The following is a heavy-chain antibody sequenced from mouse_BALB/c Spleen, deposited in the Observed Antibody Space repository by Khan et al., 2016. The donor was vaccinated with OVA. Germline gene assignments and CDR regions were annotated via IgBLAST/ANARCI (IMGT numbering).Heavy chain of an antibody. V-gene: IGHV1-4*01. CDR1: GYTFTSNT. D-gene: IGHD1-2*01. J-gene: IGHJ4*01. CDR2: INPRSGYT. Sequence: VQLQESGAEPARPGASVKMSCTASGYTFTSNTMHWIKQRPGQGLEWIGYINPRSGYTNYNQKFNDKATLTADKSSSTAYMQLSSLTSEDSAVYYCARRTTAYARDYWGQGTSVTVSS. CDR3: ARRTTAYARDY.